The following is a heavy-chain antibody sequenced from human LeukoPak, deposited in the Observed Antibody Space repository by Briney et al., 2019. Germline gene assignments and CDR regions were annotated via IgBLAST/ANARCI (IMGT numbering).Heavy chain of an antibody. J-gene: IGHJ4*02. CDR3: ARLVEVYCSGGSCSTFDY. V-gene: IGHV4-39*01. Sequence: SETLSLTCTVSGGSISSSSYYWGWIRQPPGKGLEWIGSIYYSGSTYYNPSLKSRVTISVDTSKNQFSLKLSSVTAADTAVYYCARLVEVYCSGGSCSTFDYWGQGTLVTVPS. D-gene: IGHD2-15*01. CDR2: IYYSGST. CDR1: GGSISSSSYY.